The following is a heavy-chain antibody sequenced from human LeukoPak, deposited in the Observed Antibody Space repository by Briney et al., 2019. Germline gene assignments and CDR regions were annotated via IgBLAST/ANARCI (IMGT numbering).Heavy chain of an antibody. Sequence: SETLPLTCAVYGGSFSGYYWSWIRQPPGKGLEWIGEINHSGSTNYNPSLKSRVTISVDTSKNQFSLKLSSVTAADTAVYYCARHVLLRYFDWLLDHNWFDPWGQGTLVTVSS. J-gene: IGHJ5*02. D-gene: IGHD3-9*01. V-gene: IGHV4-34*01. CDR1: GGSFSGYY. CDR2: INHSGST. CDR3: ARHVLLRYFDWLLDHNWFDP.